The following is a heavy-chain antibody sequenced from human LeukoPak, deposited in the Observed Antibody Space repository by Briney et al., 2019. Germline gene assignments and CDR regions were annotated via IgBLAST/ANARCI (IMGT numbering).Heavy chain of an antibody. CDR2: ISSSSSYI. CDR3: ARKDDILTGYYSPLPAP. J-gene: IGHJ5*02. D-gene: IGHD3-9*01. Sequence: KPGGSLRLSCAASGFTFSSYSMNWVRQAPGKGLEWVSSISSSSSYIYYADSVKGRFTISRDNAKNSLYLQMNSLRAEDTAVYYCARKDDILTGYYSPLPAPWGQGTLVTVSS. V-gene: IGHV3-21*01. CDR1: GFTFSSYS.